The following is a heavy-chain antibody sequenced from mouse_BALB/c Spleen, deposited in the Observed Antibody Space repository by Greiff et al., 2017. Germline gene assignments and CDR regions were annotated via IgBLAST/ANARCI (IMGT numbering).Heavy chain of an antibody. CDR2: ISDGGSYT. Sequence: EVMLVESGGGLVKPGGSLKLSCAASGFTFSDYYMYWVRQTPEKRLEWVATISDGGSYTYYPDSVKGRFTISRDNAKNNLYLQMSSLKSEDTAMYYCARVSYGSSYFDYWGQGTTLTVSS. CDR1: GFTFSDYY. J-gene: IGHJ2*01. D-gene: IGHD1-1*01. V-gene: IGHV5-4*02. CDR3: ARVSYGSSYFDY.